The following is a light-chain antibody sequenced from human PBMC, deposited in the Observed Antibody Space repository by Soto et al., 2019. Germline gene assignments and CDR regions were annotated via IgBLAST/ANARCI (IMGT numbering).Light chain of an antibody. CDR3: QQYGNSRYT. Sequence: EIVLTQSPGTLSLSPGERATLSCRASQSVSSSYLAWYQQKPGQAPRLLIYGASNRATGIPDKFSGSGSGTDFTLTISRLEPEDFAMYYCQQYGNSRYTFGQGTKLEIK. CDR1: QSVSSSY. V-gene: IGKV3-20*01. J-gene: IGKJ2*01. CDR2: GAS.